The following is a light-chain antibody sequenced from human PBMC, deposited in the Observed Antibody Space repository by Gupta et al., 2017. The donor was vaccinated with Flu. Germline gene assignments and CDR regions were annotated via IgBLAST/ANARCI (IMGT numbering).Light chain of an antibody. CDR3: QQTYRTPQT. J-gene: IGKJ1*01. CDR2: ATT. V-gene: IGKV1-39*01. Sequence: IQMTPSPSSLSASVGDRVTITCRASPSIRSYLNWYQQKPEEAPKLLIYATTALQSGVPSRFSGSGSVTDFTLTVTSLQSEDFATYYCQQTYRTPQTFGQETKVEI. CDR1: PSIRSY.